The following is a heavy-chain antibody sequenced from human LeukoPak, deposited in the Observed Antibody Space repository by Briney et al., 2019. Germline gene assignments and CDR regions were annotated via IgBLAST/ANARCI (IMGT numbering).Heavy chain of an antibody. CDR3: AGRDQTTGWSFDY. CDR1: GGSITGYH. D-gene: IGHD6-19*01. CDR2: IHTSGST. V-gene: IGHV4-4*07. J-gene: IGHJ4*02. Sequence: PSETLSLTCLVSGGSITGYHWSWIRQPAGKGLQWIGQIHTSGSTKYNPSLESRVALSLDTSNTRFYLDLSSVTAADTAIYYCAGRDQTTGWSFDYWGQGALVTVSS.